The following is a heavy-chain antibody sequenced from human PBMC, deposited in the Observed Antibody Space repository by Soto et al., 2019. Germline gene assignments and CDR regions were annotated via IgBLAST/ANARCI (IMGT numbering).Heavy chain of an antibody. CDR3: ARASYYDGWFEP. Sequence: QAQLQESGPGLVKPSETLSLTCTVSGGSVTTYYWNWIRQPPGQGLEWIGYMHDSGSANYSPSLKSRVTILVDTSKKQISLKLSSVTAADTAVYYCARASYYDGWFEPWGQGTLVTVSS. CDR1: GGSVTTYY. V-gene: IGHV4-59*02. CDR2: MHDSGSA. D-gene: IGHD1-26*01. J-gene: IGHJ5*02.